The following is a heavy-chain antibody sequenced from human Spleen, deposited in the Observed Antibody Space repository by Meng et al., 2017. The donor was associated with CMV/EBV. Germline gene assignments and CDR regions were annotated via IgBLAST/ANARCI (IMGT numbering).Heavy chain of an antibody. CDR1: GFSFNTFG. D-gene: IGHD3-10*01. Sequence: GESLKISCAASGFSFNTFGMHWVRQAPGKGLEWVASISSSSSYIDYADSVKGRFTISRDNAKNSLFLLMNSLRAGDTAVYYCARGASWFGEDHYGMDVWGQGTTVTVSS. J-gene: IGHJ6*02. V-gene: IGHV3-21*01. CDR2: ISSSSSYI. CDR3: ARGASWFGEDHYGMDV.